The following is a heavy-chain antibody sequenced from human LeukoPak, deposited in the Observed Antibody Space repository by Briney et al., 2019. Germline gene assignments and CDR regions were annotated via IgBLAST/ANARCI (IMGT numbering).Heavy chain of an antibody. CDR1: GFTVSSNY. V-gene: IGHV3-53*05. D-gene: IGHD6-13*01. CDR3: ARERTGYSSSWLPSDWFDP. Sequence: PGGSLRLSCAASGFTVSSNYMSWVRQAPGKGLEWVSVIYSGGSTYYADSVKGRFTISRDNSKNTLYLQMNSLRAEDTAVYYCARERTGYSSSWLPSDWFDPWGQGTLVTVSS. J-gene: IGHJ5*02. CDR2: IYSGGST.